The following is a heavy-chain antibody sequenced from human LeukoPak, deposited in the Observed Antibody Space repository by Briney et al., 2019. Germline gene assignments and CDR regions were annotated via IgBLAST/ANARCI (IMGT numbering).Heavy chain of an antibody. CDR3: TITVATSIDY. V-gene: IGHV3-15*01. CDR1: GFTFSNAW. D-gene: IGHD5-12*01. J-gene: IGHJ4*02. CDR2: IKRKTDGGTT. Sequence: PGGSLRLSCAASGFTFSNAWMSWVRQAPGKGLEWVGHIKRKTDGGTTDYAAPAKGRFTISRDDSKNTLYLQMNSLNIEDTAVYYCTITVATSIDYWGQGTLVTVSS.